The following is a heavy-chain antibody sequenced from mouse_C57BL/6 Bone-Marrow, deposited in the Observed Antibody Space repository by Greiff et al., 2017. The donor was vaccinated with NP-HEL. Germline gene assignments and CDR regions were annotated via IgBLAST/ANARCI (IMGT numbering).Heavy chain of an antibody. D-gene: IGHD2-4*01. V-gene: IGHV1-81*01. CDR3: ARRLRRGFAY. CDR2: IYPRSGNT. J-gene: IGHJ3*01. CDR1: GYTFTSYG. Sequence: VMLVESGAELARPGASVKLSCKASGYTFTSYGISWVKQSTGQGLEWIGEIYPRSGNTYYNEKFKGKATLTADKSSSTAYMELRSLTSEDSAVYFCARRLRRGFAYWGQGTLVTVSA.